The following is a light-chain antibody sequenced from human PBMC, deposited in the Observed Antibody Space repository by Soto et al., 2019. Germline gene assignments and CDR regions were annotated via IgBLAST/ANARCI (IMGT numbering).Light chain of an antibody. Sequence: QSALTQPASVSGSPGQSITISCTGTSSDVGGYKYVSWYQQHPDKAPKLIIFEVSNRPSGISSRFSGSKSGNTASLTISGLQAEVEADYYCASYTSSSTSVIFGRGTQLTVL. J-gene: IGLJ2*01. CDR3: ASYTSSSTSVI. CDR2: EVS. CDR1: SSDVGGYKY. V-gene: IGLV2-14*01.